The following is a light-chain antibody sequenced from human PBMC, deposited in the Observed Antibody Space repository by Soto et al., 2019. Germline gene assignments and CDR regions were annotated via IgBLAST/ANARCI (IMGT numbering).Light chain of an antibody. V-gene: IGLV2-23*01. CDR3: CSYAGSRTLV. CDR2: EGN. CDR1: SSDVGGYNL. J-gene: IGLJ3*02. Sequence: QSALTQPASVSGSPGQSITISCTGTSSDVGGYNLVSWYQQHPGKAPKLMIYEGNKRPSGVSNRFSGSKSGNTASLTISGLQAEDEADYYCCSYAGSRTLVFGGGTKLTVL.